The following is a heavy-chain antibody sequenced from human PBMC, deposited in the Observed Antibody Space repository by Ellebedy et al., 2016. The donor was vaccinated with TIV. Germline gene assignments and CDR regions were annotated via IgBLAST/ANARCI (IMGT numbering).Heavy chain of an antibody. D-gene: IGHD4-17*01. CDR1: GFTVSSNY. J-gene: IGHJ4*02. Sequence: GESLKISCEASGFTVSSNYMNWVRQAPGKGLEWVSYICSSSSTIYYADSVKGRFTVSRDNAKNSLYLQMDSLRADDTAVYYCARAGDYNLLSPAGGYWGQGTLVTVSS. CDR2: ICSSSSTI. CDR3: ARAGDYNLLSPAGGY. V-gene: IGHV3-48*01.